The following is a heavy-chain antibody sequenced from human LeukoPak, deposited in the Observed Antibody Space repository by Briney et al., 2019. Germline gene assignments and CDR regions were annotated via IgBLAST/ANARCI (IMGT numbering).Heavy chain of an antibody. Sequence: SETLSLTCAVYGGSFSGYYWSWIRKPPGKGLEWIGEINHSGSTNYNPSLKSRVTISVDTSKNQFSLKLSSVTAADTAVYYCARATVAGAFDFWGQGTLVTVPS. CDR3: ARATVAGAFDF. J-gene: IGHJ4*02. CDR2: INHSGST. V-gene: IGHV4-34*01. D-gene: IGHD6-19*01. CDR1: GGSFSGYY.